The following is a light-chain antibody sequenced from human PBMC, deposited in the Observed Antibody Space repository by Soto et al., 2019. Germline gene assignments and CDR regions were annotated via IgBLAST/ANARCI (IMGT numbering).Light chain of an antibody. CDR2: AAS. CDR3: QQSYSTLRT. V-gene: IGKV1-39*01. Sequence: DIQMTQSPSSLSASVGDRVTITCRESQRISSYLNWYQQKPGKAPKLLIYAASSLQSGVPSRFSGSGSGTDVTLTISRLQPEDFATYYYQQSYSTLRTFGQETKVEIK. J-gene: IGKJ1*01. CDR1: QRISSY.